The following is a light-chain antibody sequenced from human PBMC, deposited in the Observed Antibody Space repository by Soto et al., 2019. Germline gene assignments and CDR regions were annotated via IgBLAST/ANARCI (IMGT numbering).Light chain of an antibody. Sequence: EIVMTQSPATLSVSPGETASLSFRASQSAGNFLAWYQQKPGQAPRLLIYYISTRATGIPARFSGSGSGTEFTLTISRLEPEDFAVYYCQQYTSSLITFGQGTRLENK. V-gene: IGKV3D-15*01. CDR2: YIS. CDR1: QSAGNF. CDR3: QQYTSSLIT. J-gene: IGKJ5*01.